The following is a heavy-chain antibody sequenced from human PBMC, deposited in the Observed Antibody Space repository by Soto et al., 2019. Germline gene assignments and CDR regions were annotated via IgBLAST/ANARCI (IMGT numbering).Heavy chain of an antibody. Sequence: PSETLSLTCAVSGGYISSGGYSWSWIRQPPGKGLEWIGYIYHSGSTYYNPSLKSRVTISVDRSKNQFSLKLSSVTAADTAVYYCARVPDRWGQGTLVTV. V-gene: IGHV4-30-2*01. J-gene: IGHJ5*02. CDR3: ARVPDR. CDR2: IYHSGST. CDR1: GGYISSGGYS. D-gene: IGHD2-2*01.